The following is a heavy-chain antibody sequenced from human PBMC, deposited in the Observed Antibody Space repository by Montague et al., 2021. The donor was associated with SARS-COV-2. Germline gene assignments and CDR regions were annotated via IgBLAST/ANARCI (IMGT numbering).Heavy chain of an antibody. Sequence: PVLVKPTQTLTLTCTFSGFSLSTSEVGVGWICQPPGKAPEFLALXYGDDDNRYKPSLKSRLTITKVTSKNQVVLTMTNVDPVDTATYYCAHFGILRYFDPWGQGTLVTVSS. D-gene: IGHD3-9*01. CDR3: AHFGILRYFDP. J-gene: IGHJ5*02. CDR2: XYGDDDN. CDR1: GFSLSTSEVG. V-gene: IGHV2-5*02.